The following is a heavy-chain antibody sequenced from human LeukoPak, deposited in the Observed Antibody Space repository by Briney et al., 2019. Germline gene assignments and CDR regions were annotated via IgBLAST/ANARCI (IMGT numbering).Heavy chain of an antibody. CDR3: VKSAGKDGYRDVFDI. Sequence: GGSLRLSCVPSGITFSNSALHWVRQAPGKGLEWVATITKNGDQTYYADSVKGLFTISRDTFRDTLYLQMNSLRAEDTAVYHCVKSAGKDGYRDVFDIWGQGTVVTVSS. CDR2: ITKNGDQT. CDR1: GITFSNSA. V-gene: IGHV3-23*01. J-gene: IGHJ3*02. D-gene: IGHD5-24*01.